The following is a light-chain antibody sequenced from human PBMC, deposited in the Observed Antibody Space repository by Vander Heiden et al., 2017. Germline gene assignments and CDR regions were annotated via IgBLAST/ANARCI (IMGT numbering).Light chain of an antibody. J-gene: IGKJ1*01. CDR3: QQRSNRWT. CDR1: QSVSSY. V-gene: IGKV3-11*01. Sequence: IVLPPSPATLSLSPGDSATLSCRASQSVSSYLAWYQQTGGAATRLLNYEASNRATGIPAMFSGSGSGTYFTLTISSLEPEYVAVYYCQQRSNRWTFGQGTKVEIK. CDR2: EAS.